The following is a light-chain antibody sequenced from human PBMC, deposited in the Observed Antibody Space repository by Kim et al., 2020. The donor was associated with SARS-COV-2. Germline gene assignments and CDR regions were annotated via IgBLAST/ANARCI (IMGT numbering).Light chain of an antibody. CDR2: SNN. CDR1: SSNIGSNY. CDR3: AAWGDSLSGVV. J-gene: IGLJ2*01. V-gene: IGLV1-47*02. Sequence: QSVLTQPPSASGTPGQRVTISCSGSSSNIGSNYVYWYQQLPGTAPKLLIYSNNQRPSGVPDRFSGSKSGTSASLAISELRSDDEADYYCAAWGDSLSGVVFGGGTQLTVL.